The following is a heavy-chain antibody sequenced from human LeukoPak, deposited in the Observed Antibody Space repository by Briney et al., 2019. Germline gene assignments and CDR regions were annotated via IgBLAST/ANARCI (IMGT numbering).Heavy chain of an antibody. CDR2: ISGSSSTI. CDR3: ATLDAFDI. CDR1: GFTFSSYA. J-gene: IGHJ3*02. V-gene: IGHV3-48*04. Sequence: GGSLRLSCAASGFTFSSYAMSWVRQAPGKGLEWVSYISGSSSTIYYADSVKGRFTISRDNAKNSLYLQMNSLRADDTATYYCATLDAFDIWGQGTMVSVSS.